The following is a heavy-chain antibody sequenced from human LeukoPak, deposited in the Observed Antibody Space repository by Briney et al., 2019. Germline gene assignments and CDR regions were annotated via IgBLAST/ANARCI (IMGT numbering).Heavy chain of an antibody. Sequence: SETLSLTCAVSGYSISSGYYWGWIRQPPGKGLEWIGSIYHSGSTHYNPSLKSRVTISVDTSKNQFSLKLSSVTAADTAVYYCARLAVVRGVGGWFDPWGQGTLVTVSS. D-gene: IGHD3-10*01. J-gene: IGHJ5*02. CDR2: IYHSGST. CDR3: ARLAVVRGVGGWFDP. V-gene: IGHV4-38-2*01. CDR1: GYSISSGYY.